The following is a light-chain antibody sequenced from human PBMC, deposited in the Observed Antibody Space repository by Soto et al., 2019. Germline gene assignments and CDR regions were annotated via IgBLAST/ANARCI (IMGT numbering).Light chain of an antibody. V-gene: IGKV3-20*01. CDR3: QQYERSPTT. J-gene: IGKJ4*01. CDR1: QSVSSTY. Sequence: EIVLTQSPGTLYLSPGARATLSCRASQSVSSTYLAWYQQKPGQAPSLLIYGASSRATGIPDRFSGSGSGTDLTLTISRLEPEDFAVYYCQQYERSPTTFGGGTKVEIK. CDR2: GAS.